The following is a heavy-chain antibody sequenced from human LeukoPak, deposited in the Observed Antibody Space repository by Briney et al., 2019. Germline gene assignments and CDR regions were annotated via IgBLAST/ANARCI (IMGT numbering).Heavy chain of an antibody. Sequence: GSLRLSCAASGFTFSSNWMSWVRQPPGKGLEWIGEIDHSEITNYNPSLKSRVTISLDTSKNQFSLNLTSVTAADTAVYYCTRSGYYRSWFDPWGRGTLVIVSS. V-gene: IGHV4-4*02. CDR3: TRSGYYRSWFDP. CDR1: GFTFSSNW. J-gene: IGHJ5*02. D-gene: IGHD3-3*01. CDR2: IDHSEIT.